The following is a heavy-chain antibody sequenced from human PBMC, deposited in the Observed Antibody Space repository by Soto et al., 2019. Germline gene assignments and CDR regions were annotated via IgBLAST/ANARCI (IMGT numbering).Heavy chain of an antibody. CDR3: ARGPRRVPDY. V-gene: IGHV1-69*13. CDR2: IIPVFGTP. J-gene: IGHJ4*02. CDR1: GYTFTSYA. Sequence: SVKVSCKASGYTFTSYAMHWVRQAPGQGLEWMGAIIPVFGTPNYAQKFQDRVTITADESTTTVYMEVRSLTSEDTAGYYCARGPRRVPDYWGQGTLVTVSS.